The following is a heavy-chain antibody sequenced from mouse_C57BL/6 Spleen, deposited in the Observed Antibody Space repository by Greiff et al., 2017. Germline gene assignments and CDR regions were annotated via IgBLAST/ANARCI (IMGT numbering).Heavy chain of an antibody. CDR3: TRLALRRLYAMGY. D-gene: IGHD1-2*01. Sequence: QVQLKQSGAELVRPGASVTLSCKASGYTFTDYEMHWVKQTPVHGLEWIGAIDPETGGTAYNQKFKGKDILTADKSSSTAYMELRSLTSEDSAVYYCTRLALRRLYAMGYWGQGTSVTVSS. V-gene: IGHV1-15*01. J-gene: IGHJ4*01. CDR1: GYTFTDYE. CDR2: IDPETGGT.